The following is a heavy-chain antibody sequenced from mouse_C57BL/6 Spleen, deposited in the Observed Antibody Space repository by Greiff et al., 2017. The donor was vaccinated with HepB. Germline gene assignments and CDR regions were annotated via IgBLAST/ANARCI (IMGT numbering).Heavy chain of an antibody. V-gene: IGHV1-80*01. CDR3: AREEGNYDYDTPVAY. J-gene: IGHJ3*01. D-gene: IGHD2-4*01. Sequence: VQLQQSGAELVKPGASVKISCKASGYAFSSYWMNWVKQRPGKGLEWIGQIYPGDGDTNYNGKFKGKATVTADKSSSTAYMQLSSRTSEDSAVYFCAREEGNYDYDTPVAYWGQGTLVTVSA. CDR1: GYAFSSYW. CDR2: IYPGDGDT.